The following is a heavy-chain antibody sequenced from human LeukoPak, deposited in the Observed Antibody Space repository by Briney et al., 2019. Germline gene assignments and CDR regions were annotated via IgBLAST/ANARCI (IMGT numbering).Heavy chain of an antibody. CDR1: GFTFSSYG. Sequence: GGSLRLSCAASGFTFSSYGMHWVPQAPGKGLEWVAVIWYDGSNKYYADSVKGRFTISRDNSKNTLYLQMNSLRAEDTAVYYCAGGADDYSSGWYLTDYWGQGTLVTVSS. V-gene: IGHV3-33*01. D-gene: IGHD6-19*01. CDR3: AGGADDYSSGWYLTDY. CDR2: IWYDGSNK. J-gene: IGHJ4*02.